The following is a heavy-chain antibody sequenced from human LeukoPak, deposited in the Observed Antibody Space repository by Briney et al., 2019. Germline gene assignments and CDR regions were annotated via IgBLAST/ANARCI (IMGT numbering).Heavy chain of an antibody. CDR2: ISSSGST. J-gene: IGHJ3*02. D-gene: IGHD3-22*01. CDR1: GDSISSGDYY. V-gene: IGHV4-61*02. CDR3: ARGPYSYDSSGAFDI. Sequence: SETLSLTCTVSGDSISSGDYYWSWIRQPAGKGLEWIGRISSSGSTNYNPSLKSRVTISVDTSKNQFSLKLSSVTAADTAMYFCARGPYSYDSSGAFDIWGQGTMVTVSS.